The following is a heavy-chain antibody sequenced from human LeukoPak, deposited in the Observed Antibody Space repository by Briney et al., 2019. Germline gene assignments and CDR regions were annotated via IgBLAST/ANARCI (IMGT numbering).Heavy chain of an antibody. CDR2: IRYDGSNK. Sequence: PGGSLRLSCAASGFTFSTYGMHWVRQAPGKGLEWVSFIRYDGSNKYYADSVKGRFTISRDNSRNTLYLQMSSLRAEDAALYYCAKGHDYSGPQAFDLWGQGTMVTVSS. J-gene: IGHJ3*01. CDR3: AKGHDYSGPQAFDL. V-gene: IGHV3-30*02. D-gene: IGHD3-16*01. CDR1: GFTFSTYG.